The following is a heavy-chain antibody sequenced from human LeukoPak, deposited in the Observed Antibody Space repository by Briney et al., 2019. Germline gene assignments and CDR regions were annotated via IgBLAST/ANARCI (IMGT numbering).Heavy chain of an antibody. Sequence: SETLSPTCAVYGGSFSGYYWSWIRQPPGKGLEWIGEINHSGSTNYNPSLKSRVTISVDTSKNQFSLKLSSVTAADTAVYYCARDARSYSNEYFQHWGQGTLVTVSS. J-gene: IGHJ1*01. CDR1: GGSFSGYY. V-gene: IGHV4-34*01. CDR3: ARDARSYSNEYFQH. CDR2: INHSGST. D-gene: IGHD2-15*01.